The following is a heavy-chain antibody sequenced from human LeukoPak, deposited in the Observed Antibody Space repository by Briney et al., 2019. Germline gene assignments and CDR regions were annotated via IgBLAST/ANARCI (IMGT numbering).Heavy chain of an antibody. Sequence: ASVKVSCKASGYTFTSYDINWVRQATGQGLEWMGWMNPNSGNTGYAQKFQGRVTMTRNTSISTAYMELSSLRSEDTAVYYCARAGYYDFWSGYRNWGQGTLVTVSS. CDR1: GYTFTSYD. CDR3: ARAGYYDFWSGYRN. J-gene: IGHJ4*02. CDR2: MNPNSGNT. V-gene: IGHV1-8*01. D-gene: IGHD3-3*01.